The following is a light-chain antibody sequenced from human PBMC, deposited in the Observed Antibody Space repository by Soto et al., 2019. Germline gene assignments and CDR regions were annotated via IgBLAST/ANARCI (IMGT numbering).Light chain of an antibody. V-gene: IGKV3-15*01. Sequence: EIVMTQSPATLSVSQGERATLSCRASQSVSSNLAWYQQKPGQAPRLLIYGASTRATGVPARFSGSGSGTESTLTISSLQSEDFAVYYCQQYNNWPRTFGQGTKVEIK. CDR1: QSVSSN. CDR2: GAS. J-gene: IGKJ1*01. CDR3: QQYNNWPRT.